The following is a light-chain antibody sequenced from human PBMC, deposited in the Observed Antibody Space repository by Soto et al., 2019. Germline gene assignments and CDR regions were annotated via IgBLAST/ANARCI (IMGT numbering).Light chain of an antibody. CDR3: AAWDDSLNGLL. CDR2: FNN. Sequence: QAVVTQPPSASGTPGQGVTISCSGGTSNIGSNTVNWYQQLPGTAPKLLIYFNNRRPSGVPDRFSGSKSGTSASLAISGLQSEDEADYTCAAWDDSLNGLLFGGGTKLTVL. J-gene: IGLJ2*01. CDR1: TSNIGSNT. V-gene: IGLV1-44*01.